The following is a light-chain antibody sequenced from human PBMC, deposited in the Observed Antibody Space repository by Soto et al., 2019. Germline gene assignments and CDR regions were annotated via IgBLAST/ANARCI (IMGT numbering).Light chain of an antibody. CDR3: QFFGSSRYT. V-gene: IGKV3-20*01. Sequence: EIVLTQSPGILSLSPGERATLACRASQSISSNYLAWYQQKPGQAPRLLIYGTSSRATGIPDRFSGSGSGTDFPLPISRLEPEDFAVYYCQFFGSSRYTFGQGTKLEIK. CDR2: GTS. J-gene: IGKJ2*01. CDR1: QSISSNY.